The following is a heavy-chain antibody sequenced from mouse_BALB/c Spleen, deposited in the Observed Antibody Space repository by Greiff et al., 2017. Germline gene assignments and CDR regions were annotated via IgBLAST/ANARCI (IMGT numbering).Heavy chain of an antibody. J-gene: IGHJ4*01. V-gene: IGHV5-9-4*01. CDR1: GFTFSSYA. D-gene: IGHD1-1*01. Sequence: DVMLVESGGGLVKPGGSLKLSCAASGFTFSSYAMSWVRQSPEKRLEWVAEISSGGSYTYYPDTVTGRFTISRDNAKNTLYLEMSSLRSEDTAMYYCARNGYYGSSSYYAMDYWGQGTSVTVSS. CDR2: ISSGGSYT. CDR3: ARNGYYGSSSYYAMDY.